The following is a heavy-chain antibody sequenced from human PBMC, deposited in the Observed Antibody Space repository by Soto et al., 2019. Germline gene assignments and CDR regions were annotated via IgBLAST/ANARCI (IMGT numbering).Heavy chain of an antibody. CDR1: GYIFANYY. Sequence: QVQLVESGAEVKKPGASMKLSCQASGYIFANYYMHWVRQAPGQGLEWMGIFNPDGGSTTYAQKFQDGVTVTGDTSTSTVYMEWSSLTSEDTAVYFCAGGDYHGMDVWGQGTTVTVAS. V-gene: IGHV1-46*01. CDR3: AGGDYHGMDV. J-gene: IGHJ6*02. CDR2: FNPDGGST. D-gene: IGHD3-16*01.